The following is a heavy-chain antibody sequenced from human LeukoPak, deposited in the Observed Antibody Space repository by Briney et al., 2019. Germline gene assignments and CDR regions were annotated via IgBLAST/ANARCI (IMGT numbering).Heavy chain of an antibody. V-gene: IGHV3-48*03. Sequence: SGGSLRLSCAASGFTFSSYEMNWVRQAPGKGLEWVSYISSSGSTIYYADSVKGRFTISRDNAKNSLYLQMNSLRAEDRAVYYCAKEQTSSGFFDYWGQGTLVTVSS. CDR3: AKEQTSSGFFDY. CDR2: ISSSGSTI. CDR1: GFTFSSYE. D-gene: IGHD2-2*01. J-gene: IGHJ4*02.